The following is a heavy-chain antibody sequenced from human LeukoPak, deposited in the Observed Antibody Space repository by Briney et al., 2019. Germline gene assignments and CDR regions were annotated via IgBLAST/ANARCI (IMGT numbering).Heavy chain of an antibody. CDR2: IKEDGTEK. J-gene: IGHJ4*02. CDR3: ARPGIAGAGTAYSDY. Sequence: GGSLRLSCSASGFTFSAYWMTWVRQAPGQGLEWVANIKEDGTEKNYVDSVRGRFTISRDNAKNSMHLQMNSLRAEDTAVYYCARPGIAGAGTAYSDYWGQGTLVTVSS. V-gene: IGHV3-7*01. D-gene: IGHD6-13*01. CDR1: GFTFSAYW.